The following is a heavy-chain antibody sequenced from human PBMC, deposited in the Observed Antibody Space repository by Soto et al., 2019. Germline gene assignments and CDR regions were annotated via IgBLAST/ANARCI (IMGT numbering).Heavy chain of an antibody. CDR1: GFTFSSYS. D-gene: IGHD4-17*01. V-gene: IGHV3-48*01. CDR3: ALDLNYGLVDY. J-gene: IGHJ4*02. CDR2: ISSSSSTI. Sequence: EVQLVESGGGLVQPGGSLRLACAASGFTFSSYSMNWVRQAPGKGLEWVSYISSSSSTIYYADSVKGRFTISRDNSKNSLYLQRTSMRAEDTAVYYFALDLNYGLVDYWRQGTLVNVSS.